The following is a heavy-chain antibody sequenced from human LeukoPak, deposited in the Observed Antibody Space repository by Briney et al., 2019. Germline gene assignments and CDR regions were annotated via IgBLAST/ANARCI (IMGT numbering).Heavy chain of an antibody. CDR2: INTNTGKP. Sequence: ASVKVSCKASGYTFTSNALGWVRQAPGQGLEWMGWINTNTGKPTYAQGFTGRFVFSLDTSDNTAYLQISSLQAEDTAVYSCASFFCTSALCYYLDYWGQGTLVTVSS. CDR1: GYTFTSNA. J-gene: IGHJ4*02. CDR3: ASFFCTSALCYYLDY. V-gene: IGHV7-4-1*02. D-gene: IGHD2-8*01.